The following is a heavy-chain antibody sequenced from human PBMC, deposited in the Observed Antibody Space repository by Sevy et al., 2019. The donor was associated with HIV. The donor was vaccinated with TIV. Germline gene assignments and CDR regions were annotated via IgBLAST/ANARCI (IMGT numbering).Heavy chain of an antibody. CDR3: ARGGRGYNGYESYYFDY. CDR1: GGTFSSYA. Sequence: ASVKVSCKASGGTFSSYAISWVRQAPGQGLEWMGGIIPIFGTANYAQKFQGRVTITADESTSTAYMELSSLRSEDTAVYDCARGGRGYNGYESYYFDYWGQGTLVTVSS. V-gene: IGHV1-69*13. CDR2: IIPIFGTA. J-gene: IGHJ4*02. D-gene: IGHD5-12*01.